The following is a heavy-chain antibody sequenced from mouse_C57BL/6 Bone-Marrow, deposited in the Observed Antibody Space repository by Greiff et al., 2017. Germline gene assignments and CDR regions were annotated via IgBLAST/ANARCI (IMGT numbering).Heavy chain of an antibody. V-gene: IGHV5-4*01. D-gene: IGHD2-3*01. CDR1: GFNFSSYA. Sequence: EVQVVESGGGLVKPGGSLKLSCAASGFNFSSYAMSWVRQTPEKRLEWVATISDGGSYTYYPDNVKGRFTISRENAKNNLYLQMSHLKSEDTAMYYCARGWLLRDYAMDYWGQGTSVTVSS. CDR3: ARGWLLRDYAMDY. CDR2: ISDGGSYT. J-gene: IGHJ4*01.